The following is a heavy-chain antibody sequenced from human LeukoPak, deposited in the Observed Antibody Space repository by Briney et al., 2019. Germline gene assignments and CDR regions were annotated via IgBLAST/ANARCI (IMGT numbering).Heavy chain of an antibody. CDR1: GFTFSSYA. Sequence: GGSLRLPCAASGFTFSSYAMSWVRQAPGKGLEWVSAISGSGGSTYYADSVKGRFTISRDNSKNTLYLQMNSLRAEDTAVYYCALGYCSSTSCPNWFDPWGQGTLVTVSS. J-gene: IGHJ5*02. V-gene: IGHV3-23*01. D-gene: IGHD2-2*03. CDR2: ISGSGGST. CDR3: ALGYCSSTSCPNWFDP.